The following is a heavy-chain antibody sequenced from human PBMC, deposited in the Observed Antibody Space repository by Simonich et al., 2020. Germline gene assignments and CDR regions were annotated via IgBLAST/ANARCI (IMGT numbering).Heavy chain of an antibody. J-gene: IGHJ2*01. Sequence: QVQLQQWGAGLLKPSETLSLTCAVYGGSFSGYHWSWIRQPPGKGLEWIGEINHSGSTNYNPSLKSRVTISVDTSKNQFSLKLSSVTAADTAVYYCARGKNYDILTGGWYFDLWGRGTLVTVSS. CDR1: GGSFSGYH. V-gene: IGHV4-34*01. D-gene: IGHD3-9*01. CDR2: INHSGST. CDR3: ARGKNYDILTGGWYFDL.